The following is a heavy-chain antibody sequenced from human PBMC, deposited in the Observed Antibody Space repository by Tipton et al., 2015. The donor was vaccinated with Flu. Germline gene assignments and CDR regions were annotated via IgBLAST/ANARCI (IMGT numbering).Heavy chain of an antibody. CDR3: ARAVAGSGSL. Sequence: SLRLSCAASGFTFSTYWMHWVRQAPGKGLEWVANINLDGSDKYYVDSVKGRFTISRDNAKNSLYLQMNNLRAEDTAVYYCARAVAGSGSLWGQGTMVTVSS. J-gene: IGHJ3*01. V-gene: IGHV3-7*01. CDR2: INLDGSDK. D-gene: IGHD5-12*01. CDR1: GFTFSTYW.